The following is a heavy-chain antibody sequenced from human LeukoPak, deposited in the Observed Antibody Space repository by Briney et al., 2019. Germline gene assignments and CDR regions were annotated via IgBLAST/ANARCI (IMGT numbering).Heavy chain of an antibody. V-gene: IGHV3-21*01. CDR2: ISSSSIYI. CDR1: GFTFSSYN. D-gene: IGHD3-10*01. Sequence: GGSLRLSCAASGFTFSSYNMNWVRQAPGKGLEWVSSISSSSIYIYYADSVKGRFTISGDNAKNSLYLQMNSLRAEDTAVYYCARDKEKGGSGSKFDYWGQGTLVTVSS. CDR3: ARDKEKGGSGSKFDY. J-gene: IGHJ4*02.